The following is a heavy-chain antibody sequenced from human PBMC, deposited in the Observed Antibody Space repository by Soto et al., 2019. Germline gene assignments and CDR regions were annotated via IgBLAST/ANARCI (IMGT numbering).Heavy chain of an antibody. V-gene: IGHV1-69*12. J-gene: IGHJ6*02. Sequence: QVQLVQSGAEVKKPGSSVKVSCKASVGTFSSYAISWVRQAPGQGLEWMGGIIPIFGTANYAQKFQGRVTITADESTSTDYMELSSLRSEDTAVYYCAVPVAAMVDYDGMDVWGQGPTVTVSS. CDR1: VGTFSSYA. CDR2: IIPIFGTA. D-gene: IGHD2-2*01. CDR3: AVPVAAMVDYDGMDV.